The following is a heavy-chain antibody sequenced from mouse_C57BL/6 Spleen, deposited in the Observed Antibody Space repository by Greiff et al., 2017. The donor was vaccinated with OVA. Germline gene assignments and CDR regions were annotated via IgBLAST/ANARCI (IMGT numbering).Heavy chain of an antibody. V-gene: IGHV1-18*01. CDR2: INPNNGGT. D-gene: IGHD3-2*02. CDR1: GYTFTDYN. J-gene: IGHJ3*01. CDR3: ASADSSGPWFAY. Sequence: EVKLMESGPELVKPGASVKIPCKASGYTFTDYNMDWVKQSHGKSLEWIGDINPNNGGTIYNQKFKGKATLTVDKSSSTAYMELRSLTSEDTAVYYCASADSSGPWFAYWGQGTLVTVSA.